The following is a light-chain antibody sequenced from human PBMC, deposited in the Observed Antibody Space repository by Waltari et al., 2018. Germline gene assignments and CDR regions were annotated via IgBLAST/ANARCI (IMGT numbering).Light chain of an antibody. V-gene: IGLV2-14*01. J-gene: IGLJ1*01. Sequence: QSALTQPASVSGSPGQSITISCTGTSSDVGGYHYVSWYQQHPGKAPKLMIYEVNNRPSGVSNRFSGSKSGNTASLTISGLQAEDEADYYCSSYTSSSTYVFGTGTKVTVL. CDR3: SSYTSSSTYV. CDR2: EVN. CDR1: SSDVGGYHY.